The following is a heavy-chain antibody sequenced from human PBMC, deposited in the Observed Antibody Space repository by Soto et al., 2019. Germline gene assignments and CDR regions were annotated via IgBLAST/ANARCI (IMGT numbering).Heavy chain of an antibody. CDR3: ARWLGYGPHFDY. CDR2: IYYSGST. Sequence: QVQLQESGPGLVKPSQTLSLTCTVSGGSISSGDYYWSWIRQPPGKGLECIGYIYYSGSTYYNPPLKSRVIISVDTSKNQFSLKLSSVTAADTAVYYCARWLGYGPHFDYRGQGTLVTVSS. V-gene: IGHV4-30-4*01. J-gene: IGHJ4*02. D-gene: IGHD5-12*01. CDR1: GGSISSGDYY.